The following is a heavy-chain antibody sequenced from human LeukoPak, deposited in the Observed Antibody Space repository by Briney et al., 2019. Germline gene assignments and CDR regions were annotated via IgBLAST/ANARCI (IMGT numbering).Heavy chain of an antibody. Sequence: ASVKVSCKASGYTFTSYGISWVRQAPGQGLEWMGWISAYNGNINYAQKLQGRVTMTTDTSTSTAYMELRSLRSDDTAVYYCARAALDNDIVVVPAAMLGALDIWGQGTMVTVSS. CDR1: GYTFTSYG. D-gene: IGHD2-2*01. CDR2: ISAYNGNI. V-gene: IGHV1-18*01. J-gene: IGHJ3*02. CDR3: ARAALDNDIVVVPAAMLGALDI.